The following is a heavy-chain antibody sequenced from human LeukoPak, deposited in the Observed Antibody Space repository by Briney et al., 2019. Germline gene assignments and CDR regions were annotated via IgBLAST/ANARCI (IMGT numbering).Heavy chain of an antibody. CDR2: INSDGSST. J-gene: IGHJ3*02. V-gene: IGHV3-74*01. CDR3: ARDQTMATTTRGSFDI. Sequence: GESLKISCAASGFTLSSYWMHWVRQAPGKGLVWVSRINSDGSSTSYADSVKGRFTISRDNAKNTLYLQMNSLRAEDTAVYYCARDQTMATTTRGSFDIWGQGTMVTVSS. D-gene: IGHD5-24*01. CDR1: GFTLSSYW.